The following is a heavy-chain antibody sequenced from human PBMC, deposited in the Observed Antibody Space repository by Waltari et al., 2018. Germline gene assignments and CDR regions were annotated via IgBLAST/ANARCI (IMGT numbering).Heavy chain of an antibody. CDR3: ARSQRHSFEI. V-gene: IGHV3-7*03. D-gene: IGHD3-3*02. Sequence: EVQLVESGGGLVQPGGSLRLSCAASGFPFSIYWMPWVRQAPGEGLEWVANIKEDGTDTYYVYSVKGRFTISKDNAENSLYLQMNSLRVEDTAIYYCARSQRHSFEICGQGTMVTVSS. CDR1: GFPFSIYW. CDR2: IKEDGTDT. J-gene: IGHJ3*02.